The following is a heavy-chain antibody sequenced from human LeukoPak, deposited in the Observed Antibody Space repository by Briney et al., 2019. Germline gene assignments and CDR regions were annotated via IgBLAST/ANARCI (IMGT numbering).Heavy chain of an antibody. CDR2: IWPDGG. D-gene: IGHD3-10*01. V-gene: IGHV4-61*02. CDR3: ARDRQTVRGGSWYFDL. CDR1: GGSISSRNYY. J-gene: IGHJ2*01. Sequence: SETLSLTCTVSGGSISSRNYYWSWIRQPAGKELEWIGRIWPDGGTGGAPTYKPSLRSRVTISLDTSKNQFSLRLSSMTAADTAVYYCARDRQTVRGGSWYFDLWGRGTLVTVSS.